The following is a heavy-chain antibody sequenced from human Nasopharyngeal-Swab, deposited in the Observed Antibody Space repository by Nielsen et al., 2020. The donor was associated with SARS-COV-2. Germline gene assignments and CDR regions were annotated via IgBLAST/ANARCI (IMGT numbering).Heavy chain of an antibody. V-gene: IGHV3-23*01. CDR3: AKDPSRVAANWFDP. Sequence: GESLKISCAASGFTFSTYDMSWVRQAPGKGLEWVSAISGSGGSTYYADSVKGRFTISRDNSKNTLYLQMNSLRAEDTAVYYCAKDPSRVAANWFDPWGQGTLVTVSS. CDR1: GFTFSTYD. CDR2: ISGSGGST. D-gene: IGHD6-13*01. J-gene: IGHJ5*02.